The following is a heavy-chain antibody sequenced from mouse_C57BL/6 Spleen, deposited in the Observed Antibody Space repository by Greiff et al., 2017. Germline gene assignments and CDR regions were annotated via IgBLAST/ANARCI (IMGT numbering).Heavy chain of an antibody. V-gene: IGHV1-64*01. CDR3: ARTPYYYGSSPSFDY. D-gene: IGHD1-1*01. Sequence: VQLQQPGAELVKPGASVKLSCKASGYTFTSYWMHWVKQRPGQGLEWIGMIHPNSGSTNYNEKFKSKATLTVDKSSSTAYMQLSSLTSEDSAVYYCARTPYYYGSSPSFDYWGQGTTLTVSS. CDR1: GYTFTSYW. J-gene: IGHJ2*01. CDR2: IHPNSGST.